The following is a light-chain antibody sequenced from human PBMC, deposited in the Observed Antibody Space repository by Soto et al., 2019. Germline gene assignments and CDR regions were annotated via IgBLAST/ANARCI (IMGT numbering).Light chain of an antibody. CDR1: QSVSNN. Sequence: EIVMTQSPATLSVSPGERATLSCRASQSVSNNLAWYQQKPGQAPRLLFYGASTRATGIPAKFSGSGSGTEFTLTISSLQSEDFAVYYCQQYYNWPLTFGQGTRLEIK. J-gene: IGKJ5*01. CDR2: GAS. CDR3: QQYYNWPLT. V-gene: IGKV3-15*01.